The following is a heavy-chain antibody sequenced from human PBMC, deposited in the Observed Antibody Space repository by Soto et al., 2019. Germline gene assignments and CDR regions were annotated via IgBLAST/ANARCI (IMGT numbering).Heavy chain of an antibody. CDR1: GFTFSSYW. J-gene: IGHJ3*02. CDR3: ADAYGYDDAFDX. Sequence: GGSLRLSCAASGFTFSSYWMHWVRQAPGKGLVGVSSINSDGSSTNYADSVKGRFTISRDNAKNTLYLQMNSLIAEDTAVYYCADAYGYDDAFDXWGQGTMVTVS. V-gene: IGHV3-74*01. D-gene: IGHD6-13*01. CDR2: INSDGSST.